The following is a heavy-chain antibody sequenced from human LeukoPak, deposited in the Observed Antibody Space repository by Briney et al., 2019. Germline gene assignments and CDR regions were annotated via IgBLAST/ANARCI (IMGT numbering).Heavy chain of an antibody. D-gene: IGHD1-14*01. V-gene: IGHV1-46*01. CDR1: GYTFTSYY. CDR3: HSLSEVSADY. J-gene: IGHJ4*02. CDR2: INPSGGST. Sequence: ASVKVSCKASGYTFTSYYMHWVRQAPGQGLEWMGIINPSGGSTSYAQKFQGRVTITTDESTSTAYMELSSLRSEDTAVYYCHSLSEVSADYWGQGTLVTVSS.